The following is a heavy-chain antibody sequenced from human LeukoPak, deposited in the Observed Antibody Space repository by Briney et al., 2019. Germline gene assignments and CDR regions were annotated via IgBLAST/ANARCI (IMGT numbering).Heavy chain of an antibody. V-gene: IGHV3-30*18. CDR3: AKVSGYGDYHLDY. CDR1: GFTFSSYG. Sequence: PGGSLRLSCAASGFTFSSYGMHWVRQAPGKGLEWVAVISYDGSNKYYADSVKGRFTISRDNSKNTLYLQMNSLRAEDTAVYYCAKVSGYGDYHLDYWGQGTLVTVSS. J-gene: IGHJ4*02. D-gene: IGHD4-17*01. CDR2: ISYDGSNK.